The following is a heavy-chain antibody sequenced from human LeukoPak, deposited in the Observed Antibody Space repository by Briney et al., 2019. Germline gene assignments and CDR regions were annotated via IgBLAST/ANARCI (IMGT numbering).Heavy chain of an antibody. V-gene: IGHV1-18*04. CDR2: ISAYNGNT. D-gene: IGHD3-22*01. CDR1: GYTFITYY. Sequence: GAPVKVSCKASGYTFITYYIHWVRQAPGQGLEWMGWISAYNGNTNYAQKLQGRVTMTTDTSTSTAHMELRSLRSDDTAVYYCARDTYFYDDSGYPSEHWGQGTLVTVSS. J-gene: IGHJ1*01. CDR3: ARDTYFYDDSGYPSEH.